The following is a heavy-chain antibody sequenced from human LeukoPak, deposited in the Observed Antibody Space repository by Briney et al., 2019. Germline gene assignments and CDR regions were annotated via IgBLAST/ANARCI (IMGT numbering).Heavy chain of an antibody. Sequence: SQTLSLTCAISGDSVSSNSAAWNWIRQSPSRGLEWLGRTYYRSKWYNDYAVSVKRRIIINPDTSKNQFSLQLNSVTPEDTAVYYCARDLANWGLHTLDYWGQGTLVTVSS. CDR1: GDSVSSNSAA. CDR2: TYYRSKWYN. J-gene: IGHJ4*02. V-gene: IGHV6-1*01. D-gene: IGHD7-27*01. CDR3: ARDLANWGLHTLDY.